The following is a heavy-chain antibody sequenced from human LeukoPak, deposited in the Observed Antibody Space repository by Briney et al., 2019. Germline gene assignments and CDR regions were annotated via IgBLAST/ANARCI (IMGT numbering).Heavy chain of an antibody. CDR3: ARDRRVVVAATYYYYYMDV. D-gene: IGHD2-15*01. Sequence: GGSLRLSCAASGFTFIDHYMDWVRQAPGKGLEWVGRTRNKANSYTTEYAASVKGRFTISRDDSKNSLYLQMNSLKTEDTAVYYCARDRRVVVAATYYYYYMDVWGKGTTVTVSS. J-gene: IGHJ6*03. CDR1: GFTFIDHY. V-gene: IGHV3-72*01. CDR2: TRNKANSYTT.